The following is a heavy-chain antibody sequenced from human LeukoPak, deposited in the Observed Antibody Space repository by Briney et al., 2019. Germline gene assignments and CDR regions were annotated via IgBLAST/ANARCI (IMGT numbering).Heavy chain of an antibody. D-gene: IGHD3-10*01. Sequence: GASVKVSCNASGYTFTGYYMHWVRQAPGQGLEWMGWINPNSGGTNYAQKFQGRVTMTRDTSISTACMELSRLRSDDTAVYYCARGGTRRFGAGGHMDVWGQGTTVNVSS. CDR2: INPNSGGT. V-gene: IGHV1-2*02. CDR3: ARGGTRRFGAGGHMDV. CDR1: GYTFTGYY. J-gene: IGHJ6*02.